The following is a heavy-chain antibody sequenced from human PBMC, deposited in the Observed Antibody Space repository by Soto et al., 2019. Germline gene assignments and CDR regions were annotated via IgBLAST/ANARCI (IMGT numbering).Heavy chain of an antibody. CDR2: FSSGGGGT. J-gene: IGHJ4*02. CDR1: GFTFSNYA. CDR3: TKANRYCSGANCFTFDY. Sequence: GGSLRLSCTASGFTFSNYAMSWVRQAPGKGLEWVSTFSSGGGGTYYADSVKGRFTISRDNSKNTLSLQMNSLRAEDTAVYYCTKANRYCSGANCFTFDYWGLGTLITVSS. D-gene: IGHD2-15*01. V-gene: IGHV3-23*01.